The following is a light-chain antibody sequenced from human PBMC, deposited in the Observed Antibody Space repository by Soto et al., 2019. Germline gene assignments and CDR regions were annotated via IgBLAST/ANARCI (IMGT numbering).Light chain of an antibody. Sequence: EIVLTQSPGTLSLSPGERATLSCRASQSISRSLAWYQQKPGQAPRLLISDASTRATGIPVRFSGSGSGTDYTLTITNLESEDFAVYYCQQRSNWPWTFGQGTKVDIK. CDR3: QQRSNWPWT. J-gene: IGKJ1*01. V-gene: IGKV3-11*01. CDR1: QSISRS. CDR2: DAS.